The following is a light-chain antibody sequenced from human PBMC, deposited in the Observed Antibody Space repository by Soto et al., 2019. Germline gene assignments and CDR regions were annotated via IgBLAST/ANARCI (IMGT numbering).Light chain of an antibody. J-gene: IGKJ3*01. V-gene: IGKV3-20*01. CDR1: QSVSGTY. CDR3: QQYGKSPGFFT. Sequence: EIVLTQSPGTLSLSPGERATLSCRASQSVSGTYLAWYQQKPGQAPRLLIYDASSRATGIPVKFSGSGSGTDFSLTISRLEPEASAVYYCQQYGKSPGFFTFGPGTKVDIK. CDR2: DAS.